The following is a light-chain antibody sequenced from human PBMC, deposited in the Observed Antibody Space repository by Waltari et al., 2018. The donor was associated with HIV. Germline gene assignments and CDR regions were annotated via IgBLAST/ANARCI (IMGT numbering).Light chain of an antibody. J-gene: IGKJ3*01. V-gene: IGKV1-39*01. CDR3: QQSFSSPLT. CDR1: QTVTNK. CDR2: DAS. Sequence: SVTITCRASQTVTNKVNWYQQKPGKAPKVLIYDASTLQSGVPSRFRGGGSWTDFNLTITSLQLDDFATYFCQQSFSSPLTFGPGTKVDI.